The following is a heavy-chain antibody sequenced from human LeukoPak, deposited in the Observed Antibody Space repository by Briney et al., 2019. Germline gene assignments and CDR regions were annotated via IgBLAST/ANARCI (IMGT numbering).Heavy chain of an antibody. V-gene: IGHV3-74*01. CDR3: ATSSDTAMVFDY. CDR1: GFTFSSYW. Sequence: PGGSLRLSCAASGFTFSSYWMHWVRQAPGKGLVWVSRISSDGSSTSYADSVKGRFTISRDNAKNTLNLQMNSLRAEDTAVYYCATSSDTAMVFDYWGQGTLVTVSS. CDR2: ISSDGSST. D-gene: IGHD5-18*01. J-gene: IGHJ4*02.